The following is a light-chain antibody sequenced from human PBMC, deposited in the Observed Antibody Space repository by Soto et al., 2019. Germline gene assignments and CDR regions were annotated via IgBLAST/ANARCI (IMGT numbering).Light chain of an antibody. J-gene: IGLJ1*01. CDR1: SSNSGGYNV. CDR2: EGI. Sequence: SSVTHPASFSVAPGHAVSISCSGTSSNSGGYNVVSWYQQHPGKAPKVIVYEGIKRPSGVSDRFSGYNSGRTAYMTIYGLQAEDDAEYYCRQYVGQTTYVFG. CDR3: RQYVGQTTYV. V-gene: IGLV2-23*01.